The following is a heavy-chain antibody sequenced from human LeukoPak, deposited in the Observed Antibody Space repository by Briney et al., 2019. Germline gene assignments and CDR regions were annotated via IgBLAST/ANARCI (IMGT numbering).Heavy chain of an antibody. CDR2: IWYDGSNK. D-gene: IGHD5-18*01. Sequence: PGRFLRLSCAASGFTFSSYGMHWVRQDPGKGLEWVAVIWYDGSNKYYADSVQGRFTISRDNSKNTLYLQMNSLRAEDTAVYYCARGSTAMVTSADYWGQGTLVTVSS. CDR3: ARGSTAMVTSADY. J-gene: IGHJ4*02. CDR1: GFTFSSYG. V-gene: IGHV3-33*01.